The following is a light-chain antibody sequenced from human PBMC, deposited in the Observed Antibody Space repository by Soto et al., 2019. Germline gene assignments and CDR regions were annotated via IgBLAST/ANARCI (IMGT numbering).Light chain of an antibody. Sequence: QSALTQPPSASGSPGQSVTISCTGTSSDVGGYQYVSWFQQKSGKAPKLIIYAVNERPSGVPDRFFGSKSDNTASLTVSGLQAEDEAEYYCCAYVGLNNVLFGGGTKLTVL. J-gene: IGLJ2*01. CDR1: SSDVGGYQY. CDR2: AVN. CDR3: CAYVGLNNVL. V-gene: IGLV2-8*01.